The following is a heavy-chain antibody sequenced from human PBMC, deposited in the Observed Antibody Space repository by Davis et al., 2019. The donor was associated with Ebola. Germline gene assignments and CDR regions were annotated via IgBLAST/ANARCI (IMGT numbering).Heavy chain of an antibody. CDR2: IAYTGNT. CDR1: GASMTSYY. V-gene: IGHV4-59*01. J-gene: IGHJ3*01. CDR3: ARGGLVPAALYL. D-gene: IGHD2-2*01. Sequence: PSETLSLTCTVSGASMTSYYWSWIRQPPGKGLEGIGYIAYTGNTIYNPSLKSRVTISGDTSKKQFSLRLSSVTAADTAVYYCARGGLVPAALYLWGQGTMVTVSS.